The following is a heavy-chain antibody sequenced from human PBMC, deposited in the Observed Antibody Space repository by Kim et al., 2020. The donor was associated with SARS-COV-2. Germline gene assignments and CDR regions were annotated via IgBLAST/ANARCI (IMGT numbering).Heavy chain of an antibody. J-gene: IGHJ3*02. D-gene: IGHD3-22*01. CDR3: ARGRPYYYDSSGAFDI. CDR2: ISSSSSTI. V-gene: IGHV3-48*02. Sequence: GGSLRLSCAASGFTFSSYSMNWVRQAPGKGLEWVSDISSSSSTIYYADSVKGRFTISRDNAKNSLYLQMNSLRDEDTAVYYCARGRPYYYDSSGAFDIWGQGTMVTVSS. CDR1: GFTFSSYS.